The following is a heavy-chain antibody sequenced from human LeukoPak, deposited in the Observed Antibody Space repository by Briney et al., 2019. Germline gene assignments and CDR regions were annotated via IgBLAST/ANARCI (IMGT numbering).Heavy chain of an antibody. Sequence: GGSLRLSCAASGFTFSSFAMTWARQAPGKGLEWVSAISGSGAATYYADSVKGRFTISSDTSRNSLFLQMNSLRANNTDVYICVKRGPQYREINGILRGGALNFWGQGTLVTVSS. CDR1: GFTFSSFA. CDR2: ISGSGAAT. CDR3: VKRGPQYREINGILRGGALNF. D-gene: IGHD2-8*01. J-gene: IGHJ4*02. V-gene: IGHV3-23*01.